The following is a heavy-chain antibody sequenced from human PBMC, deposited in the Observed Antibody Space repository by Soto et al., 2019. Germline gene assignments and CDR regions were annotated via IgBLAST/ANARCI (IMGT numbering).Heavy chain of an antibody. J-gene: IGHJ2*01. CDR2: ISYDGSNK. D-gene: IGHD5-18*01. CDR3: ATPCHGSTYSYGFLSPNCDFDL. V-gene: IGHV3-30*03. CDR1: GFTFSSYG. Sequence: PGGSLRLSCAASGFTFSSYGMHWVRQAPGKGLEWVAVISYDGSNKYYADSVKGRFTISRDNSKNTLYLQMNSLRAEDTAVYYCATPCHGSTYSYGFLSPNCDFDLWGRGTLVTVSS.